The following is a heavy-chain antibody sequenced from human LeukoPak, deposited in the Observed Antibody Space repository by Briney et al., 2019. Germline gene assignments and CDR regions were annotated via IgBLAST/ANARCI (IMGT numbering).Heavy chain of an antibody. Sequence: GGSLRLSCAASGFTVSTSYMSWVRQPPGKVLQWVSVIYSGGSTYYADSVKGRFTISRDNSKSTLFLQMNSLRAEDTAVYYCAKRYSSHSGNYYGGRDFDYWGQGTLVTVSS. D-gene: IGHD3-10*01. V-gene: IGHV3-53*01. CDR3: AKRYSSHSGNYYGGRDFDY. J-gene: IGHJ4*02. CDR1: GFTVSTSY. CDR2: IYSGGST.